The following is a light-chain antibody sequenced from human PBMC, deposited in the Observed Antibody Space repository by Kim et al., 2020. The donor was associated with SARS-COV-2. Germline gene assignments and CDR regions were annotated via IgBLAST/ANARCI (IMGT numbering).Light chain of an antibody. J-gene: IGKJ4*01. V-gene: IGKV3-11*01. Sequence: EIVLTQSPATLSLSPGARATLSCRASQSVSSYLAWYQHKPGQDPRLLIYDASNRATGIPARFSGSGSGTDFTLTISSLEPEDFAVYYCQQRSNWPLTFVGGTKVEIK. CDR1: QSVSSY. CDR3: QQRSNWPLT. CDR2: DAS.